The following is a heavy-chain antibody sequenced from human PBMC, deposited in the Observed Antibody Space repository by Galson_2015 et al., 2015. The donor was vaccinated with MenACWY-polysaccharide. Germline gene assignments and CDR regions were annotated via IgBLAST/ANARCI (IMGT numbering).Heavy chain of an antibody. J-gene: IGHJ4*02. V-gene: IGHV1-3*01. D-gene: IGHD6-19*01. CDR3: ARDSENLDY. CDR2: IRAGNGRT. Sequence: SVKVSCKASGYIFTNYAMHWVRQAPGQSFEWMGWIRAGNGRTEYSQKFQGRVTITRDTSASTAYMEVSSLRSEDTAVYYCARDSENLDYWGQGTLVTVSS. CDR1: GYIFTNYA.